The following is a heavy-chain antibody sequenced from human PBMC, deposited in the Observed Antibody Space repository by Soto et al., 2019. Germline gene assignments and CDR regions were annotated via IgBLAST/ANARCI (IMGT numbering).Heavy chain of an antibody. CDR1: GYTFTSYG. D-gene: IGHD6-6*01. Sequence: ASVKVSCKASGYTFTSYGISWVRQAPGQGLEWTGWISAYNGNTNYAQKLQGRVTMTTDTSTSTAYMELRSLRSDDTAVYYCARDGDIAARLWNRNFDYWGQGTLVTVSS. J-gene: IGHJ4*02. V-gene: IGHV1-18*04. CDR3: ARDGDIAARLWNRNFDY. CDR2: ISAYNGNT.